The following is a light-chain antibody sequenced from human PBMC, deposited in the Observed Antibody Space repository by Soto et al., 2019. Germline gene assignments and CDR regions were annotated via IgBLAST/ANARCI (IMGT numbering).Light chain of an antibody. J-gene: IGLJ3*02. Sequence: QSALTQPASVSGSPGQSITISCTGTSSDVGGYNYLSWYQQYPGKAPKLMIYEVSNRPSGVSNRFSGSKSGNTASLTISGLQAEDEADYYCSSYTSRSTWVFGGGTKLTVL. CDR2: EVS. V-gene: IGLV2-14*01. CDR1: SSDVGGYNY. CDR3: SSYTSRSTWV.